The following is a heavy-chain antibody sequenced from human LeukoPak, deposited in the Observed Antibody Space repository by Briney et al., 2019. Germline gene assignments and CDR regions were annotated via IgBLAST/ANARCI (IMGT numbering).Heavy chain of an antibody. V-gene: IGHV3-30*04. J-gene: IGHJ4*02. CDR3: ARTAAAGY. CDR2: ISYDGSNK. Sequence: GGSLRLSCAASGFTFSSYAMHWVRQAPGKGLEWVAVISYDGSNKYNADSVKGRFTISRDNTKNTLYLQMNSLRAEDTAVYYCARTAAAGYWGQGTLVTVSS. CDR1: GFTFSSYA. D-gene: IGHD6-13*01.